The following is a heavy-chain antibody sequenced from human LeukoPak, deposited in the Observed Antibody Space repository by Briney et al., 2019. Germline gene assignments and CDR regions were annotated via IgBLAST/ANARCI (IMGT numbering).Heavy chain of an antibody. Sequence: GGSLRLSCAASGFTFSSYAMHWVRQAPGKGLEWVAVISYDGSNKYYADSVKGRFTISRDNSKNTLYLQMNSLRAEDTAVYYCARGSGYDPVVDYWGQGTLVTVSS. V-gene: IGHV3-30*04. D-gene: IGHD5-12*01. J-gene: IGHJ4*02. CDR2: ISYDGSNK. CDR1: GFTFSSYA. CDR3: ARGSGYDPVVDY.